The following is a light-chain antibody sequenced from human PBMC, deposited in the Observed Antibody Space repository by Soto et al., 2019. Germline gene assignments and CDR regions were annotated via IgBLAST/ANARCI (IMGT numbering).Light chain of an antibody. CDR2: KAS. CDR3: QQYNSYPYS. CDR1: LSIRSW. V-gene: IGKV1-5*03. Sequence: DIQVTQSPSTLSASVGDRVTITCRASLSIRSWLAWYQQKPGKAPKLLIYKASSLESGVPLRFSGSGSGTEFTLTISGLQPDDFATYYCQQYNSYPYSFGQGTKLEIK. J-gene: IGKJ2*01.